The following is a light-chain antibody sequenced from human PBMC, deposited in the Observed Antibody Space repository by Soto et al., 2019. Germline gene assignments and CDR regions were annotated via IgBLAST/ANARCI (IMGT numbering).Light chain of an antibody. J-gene: IGKJ1*01. Sequence: LKQSPCTLSLSTGERATLSCRASQSVSSSYLAWYQQKPGQAPRLLIYGASSRATGIPDRFSGSGSETDFTLTISRLEPEDFAVYYCQQYGSSPWTFGQGTKVAI. CDR2: GAS. CDR3: QQYGSSPWT. V-gene: IGKV3-20*01. CDR1: QSVSSSY.